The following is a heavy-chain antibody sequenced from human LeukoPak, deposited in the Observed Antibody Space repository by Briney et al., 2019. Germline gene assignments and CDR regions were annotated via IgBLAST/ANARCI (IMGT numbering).Heavy chain of an antibody. D-gene: IGHD3-22*01. V-gene: IGHV3-23*01. CDR2: ISGSGGST. CDR3: AKDLYYYDSSGYYDPGSNFDY. CDR1: GFTFSSYA. J-gene: IGHJ4*02. Sequence: GGSLRLSCAASGFTFSSYAMSWVRQAPGKGLEWVSAISGSGGSTCYADSVKGRFTISRDNSKNTLYLQMNSLRAEDTAVYYCAKDLYYYDSSGYYDPGSNFDYWGQGTLVTVSS.